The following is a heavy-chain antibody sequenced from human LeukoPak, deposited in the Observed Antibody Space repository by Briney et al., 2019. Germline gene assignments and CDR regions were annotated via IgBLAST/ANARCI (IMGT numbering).Heavy chain of an antibody. V-gene: IGHV3-7*03. CDR3: ARKTVVGSYFDY. CDR1: GFTLSSYW. Sequence: GGSLRPSCAASGFTLSSYWMSWVRQAPGKGLEWVANIKQDGSDKYYVDSVKGRFTISRDNAKNSLYMQMNSLRAEDTAVYYCARKTVVGSYFDYWGQGTPVTVSS. CDR2: IKQDGSDK. J-gene: IGHJ4*02. D-gene: IGHD4-23*01.